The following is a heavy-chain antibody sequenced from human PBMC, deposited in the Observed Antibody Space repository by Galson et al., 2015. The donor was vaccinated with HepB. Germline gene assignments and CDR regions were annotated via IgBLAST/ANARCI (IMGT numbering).Heavy chain of an antibody. J-gene: IGHJ5*02. Sequence: SVKVSCKASGYTFTSYGISWVRQAPGQGLEWMGWISAYNGNTNYAQKLQGRVTMITDTSTSTAYMELRSLRSDDTAVYYCARDQGSGWYEGWFDPWGQGTLVTVSS. D-gene: IGHD6-19*01. CDR3: ARDQGSGWYEGWFDP. CDR2: ISAYNGNT. CDR1: GYTFTSYG. V-gene: IGHV1-18*04.